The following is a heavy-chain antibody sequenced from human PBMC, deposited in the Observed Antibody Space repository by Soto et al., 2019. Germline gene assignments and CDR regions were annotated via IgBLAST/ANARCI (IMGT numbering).Heavy chain of an antibody. V-gene: IGHV3-30*18. CDR3: AKERGKGSSSWLH. Sequence: PGGSLRLSCAASGFTFSSYNMHWVRQAPGKGLEWVALISYDGSNKYYADSVKGRFTISRDNSKNTLYLQMNSLRAEDTAVYYCAKERGKGSSSWLHWGQGTLVTVSS. CDR2: ISYDGSNK. D-gene: IGHD6-13*01. CDR1: GFTFSSYN. J-gene: IGHJ4*02.